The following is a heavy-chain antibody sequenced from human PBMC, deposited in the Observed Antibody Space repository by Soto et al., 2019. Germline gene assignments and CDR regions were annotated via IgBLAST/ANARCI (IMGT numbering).Heavy chain of an antibody. V-gene: IGHV4-30-4*01. CDR1: GGSISSGDYY. D-gene: IGHD3-10*01. CDR3: ARGSMVREAFDY. Sequence: SETLSLTCTVSGGSISSGDYYWSWIRQPPGKGLEWIGYIYYSGSTYYNPSLKSRVTISVDTSKNQFSLKLSSVTAADTAVYYCARGSMVREAFDYWGQGTLVTVPQ. CDR2: IYYSGST. J-gene: IGHJ4*02.